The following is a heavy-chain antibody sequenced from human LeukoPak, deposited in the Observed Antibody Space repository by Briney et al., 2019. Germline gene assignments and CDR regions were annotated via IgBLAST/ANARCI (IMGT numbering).Heavy chain of an antibody. D-gene: IGHD4-17*01. V-gene: IGHV3-23*01. CDR2: ICGSGGST. CDR3: AKAWRTVTTCFDL. CDR1: GFTFSSYA. Sequence: GGSLRLSCAASGFTFSSYAMSWVPQAPGKGLEWGSAICGSGGSTYYADSEKGRFTISRDNSQNTRSLQMTSLRAEDTAVYYCAKAWRTVTTCFDLWGRGTLVTVSS. J-gene: IGHJ2*01.